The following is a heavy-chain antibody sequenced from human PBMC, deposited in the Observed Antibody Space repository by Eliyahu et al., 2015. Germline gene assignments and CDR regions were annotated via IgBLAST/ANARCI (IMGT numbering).Heavy chain of an antibody. CDR2: IYYSGST. Sequence: QVQLQESGPVLVKPSETLSLTCTVSGGXISSYYXXWIRQPPXKGXEWIGYIYYSGSTNYNPSLKSRVTISVDTSKNQFSLKLSSVTAADTAVYYCARVITRDYYDSSGYYPRREGDDYYYYGMDVWGQGTTVTVSS. V-gene: IGHV4-59*01. J-gene: IGHJ6*02. CDR1: GGXISSYY. CDR3: ARVITRDYYDSSGYYPRREGDDYYYYGMDV. D-gene: IGHD3-22*01.